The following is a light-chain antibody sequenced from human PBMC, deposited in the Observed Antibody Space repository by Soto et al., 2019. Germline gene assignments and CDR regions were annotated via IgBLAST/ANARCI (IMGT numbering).Light chain of an antibody. CDR2: DVS. J-gene: IGLJ2*01. CDR1: SSDVGGYNY. V-gene: IGLV2-14*01. CDR3: SSYTSSSTVV. Sequence: QSVLTQPASVSGSPGQSITISCTGTSSDVGGYNYVSWYQQHPGKATKLMIYDVSNRPSGVSNRFSGSKSGNTASLTISGLQAEDEADYYCSSYTSSSTVVFGGGTQLTV.